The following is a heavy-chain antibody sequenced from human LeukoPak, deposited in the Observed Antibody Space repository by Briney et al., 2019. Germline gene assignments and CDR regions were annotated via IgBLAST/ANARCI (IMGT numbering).Heavy chain of an antibody. Sequence: GSSVKVSCKASGGTFSSYAISWVRQAPGQELEWMGKIIPVLGITNYAQKFQGRVTITADKSTSTADMELSSLRSEDTAVYYCARGGGRWLQLSVADYYGMDVWGRGTTVTVSS. CDR3: ARGGGRWLQLSVADYYGMDV. CDR1: GGTFSSYA. CDR2: IIPVLGIT. V-gene: IGHV1-69*04. D-gene: IGHD5-24*01. J-gene: IGHJ6*02.